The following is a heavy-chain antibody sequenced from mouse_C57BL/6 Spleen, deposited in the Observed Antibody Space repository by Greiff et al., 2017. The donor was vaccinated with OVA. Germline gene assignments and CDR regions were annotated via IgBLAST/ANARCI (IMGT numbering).Heavy chain of an antibody. D-gene: IGHD1-1*01. CDR2: INPNNGGT. J-gene: IGHJ3*01. V-gene: IGHV1-22*01. CDR3: ARAYYGPAWFAY. CDR1: GYTFTASN. Sequence: EVQLQQSGPELVKPGASVKMSCKASGYTFTASNMHWVKQSHGKSLEWIGYINPNNGGTSYNQKFKGKATLTVNKSSSTADMELRSLTSEDSAIDYCARAYYGPAWFAYWGQGTLVTVSA.